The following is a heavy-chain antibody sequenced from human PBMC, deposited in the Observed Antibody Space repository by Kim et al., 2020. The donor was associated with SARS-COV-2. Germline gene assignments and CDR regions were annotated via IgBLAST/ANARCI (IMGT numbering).Heavy chain of an antibody. V-gene: IGHV7-4-1*02. Sequence: ASVKVSCKASGYTFTSYAMNWVRQAPGQGLEWMGWINTNTGNPTYAQGFTGRFIFSLDTSVSTAYLQISSLRAEDTAVYYCARSETWAHDYGMDVWGKGTTVTVPS. CDR3: ARSETWAHDYGMDV. CDR2: INTNTGNP. J-gene: IGHJ6*04. CDR1: GYTFTSYA. D-gene: IGHD7-27*01.